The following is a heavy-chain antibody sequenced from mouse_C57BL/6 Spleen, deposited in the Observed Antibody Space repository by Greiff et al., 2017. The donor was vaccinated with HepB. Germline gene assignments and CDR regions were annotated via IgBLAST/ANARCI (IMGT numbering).Heavy chain of an antibody. Sequence: QVHVKQSGAELVKPGASVKLSCKASGYTFTSYWMHWVKQRPGQGLEWIGMIHPNSGSTNYNEKFKSKATLTVDKSSSTAYMQLSSLTSEDSAVYYCARSGDSSGLAWFAYWGQGTLVTVSA. CDR1: GYTFTSYW. V-gene: IGHV1-64*01. CDR2: IHPNSGST. J-gene: IGHJ3*01. CDR3: ARSGDSSGLAWFAY. D-gene: IGHD3-2*02.